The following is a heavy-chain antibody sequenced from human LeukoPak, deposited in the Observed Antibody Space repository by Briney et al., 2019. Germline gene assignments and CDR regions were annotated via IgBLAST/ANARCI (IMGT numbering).Heavy chain of an antibody. D-gene: IGHD3-22*01. CDR3: ARDLTGDSSHDY. CDR1: GFTFSNYD. CDR2: ISSDASAI. V-gene: IGHV3-48*03. Sequence: PGGSLRLSRAASGFTFSNYDMNWVRQAPGKGLEWVSYISSDASAIYYADSVKGRFTISRDNAKNSLYLQMNSLRAEDTAVYYCARDLTGDSSHDYWGQGTLVTVSS. J-gene: IGHJ4*02.